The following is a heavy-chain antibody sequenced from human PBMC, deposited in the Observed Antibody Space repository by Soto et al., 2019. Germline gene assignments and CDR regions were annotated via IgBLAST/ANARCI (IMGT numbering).Heavy chain of an antibody. CDR1: GGSISSGNYY. Sequence: LSETLSLTCTVSGGSISSGNYYWTWIRQRPGKGLEWIGYIFHSGRTYFHPSLKSRVTISVDTSKNQFSLNLSSVTAADTAVYYCARDRSTVSYDAFDVWGQGTMVTVSS. V-gene: IGHV4-31*03. CDR3: ARDRSTVSYDAFDV. J-gene: IGHJ3*01. D-gene: IGHD4-17*01. CDR2: IFHSGRT.